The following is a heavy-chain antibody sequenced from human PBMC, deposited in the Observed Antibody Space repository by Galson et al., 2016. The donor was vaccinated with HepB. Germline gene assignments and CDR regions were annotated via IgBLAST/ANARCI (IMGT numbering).Heavy chain of an antibody. D-gene: IGHD1-1*01. CDR2: IYSSGST. V-gene: IGHV4-61*01. J-gene: IGHJ6*02. CDR1: GGYVSSGTYY. CDR3: ARDTWNGARYYGLDV. Sequence: SETLSLTCTVSGGYVSSGTYYWSWIRQPPGKGLEWVGYIYSSGSTKYIPSLHGRVTISGDTSKNQFSLQLSSVTAADTAVYYCARDTWNGARYYGLDVWSQGTTVTVSS.